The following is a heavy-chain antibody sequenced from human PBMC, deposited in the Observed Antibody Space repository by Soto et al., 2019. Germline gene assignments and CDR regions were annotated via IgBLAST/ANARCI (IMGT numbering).Heavy chain of an antibody. CDR3: ARGQGAAVGDYYYHGMDV. J-gene: IGHJ6*02. CDR2: IRSRANNFAT. V-gene: IGHV3-73*01. D-gene: IGHD2-15*01. Sequence: PGGSLRLSCAASGFIFSGSAIHWVRQASGRGLEWVGRIRSRANNFATSSAASVKGRFTFSRDDSKNTAYLQMNTPKPEDTAVYYCARGQGAAVGDYYYHGMDVWGQGTTVTVSS. CDR1: GFIFSGSA.